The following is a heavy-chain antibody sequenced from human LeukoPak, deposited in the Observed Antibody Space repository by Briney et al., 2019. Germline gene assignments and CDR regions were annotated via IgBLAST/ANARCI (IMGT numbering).Heavy chain of an antibody. CDR1: GFTFSSYA. J-gene: IGHJ4*02. D-gene: IGHD3-22*01. Sequence: GGSLRLSCAASGFTFSSYAMSWVRQAPGKGLEWVSAISGSGGSTYYADSVKGRFTISRDNSKNTLYLQMNSLRAEDTAVYYCANSGFIHTTMRCRYWGQGTPVTVSS. CDR3: ANSGFIHTTMRCRY. V-gene: IGHV3-23*01. CDR2: ISGSGGST.